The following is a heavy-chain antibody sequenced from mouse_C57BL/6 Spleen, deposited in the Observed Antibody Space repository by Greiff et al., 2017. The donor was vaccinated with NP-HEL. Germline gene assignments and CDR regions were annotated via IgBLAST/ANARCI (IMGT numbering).Heavy chain of an antibody. CDR2: INPSNGGT. Sequence: VQLQQSGTELVKPGASVKLSCKASGYTFTSYWMHWVNQRPGQGLEWIGNINPSNGGTNYNENFKSKATLNVEKSASTAYMQLSSLTSEDSAVYYCARWREIFDYWGQGTTLTVSS. V-gene: IGHV1-53*01. J-gene: IGHJ2*01. CDR1: GYTFTSYW. CDR3: ARWREIFDY.